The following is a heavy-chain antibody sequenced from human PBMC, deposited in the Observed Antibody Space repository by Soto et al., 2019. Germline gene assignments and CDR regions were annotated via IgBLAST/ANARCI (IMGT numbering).Heavy chain of an antibody. D-gene: IGHD6-25*01. Sequence: QVQLVASGGGVVQPGRSLRLSCAASGFTFSSYGMHWVRQAPGKGLEWVAVIWYDGSNKYYADSVKGRFTISRDNSKNTLYLQMNSLRAEDTAVYYCARDLRIGAGSYFDYWGQGTLVTVSS. V-gene: IGHV3-33*01. CDR1: GFTFSSYG. CDR3: ARDLRIGAGSYFDY. CDR2: IWYDGSNK. J-gene: IGHJ4*02.